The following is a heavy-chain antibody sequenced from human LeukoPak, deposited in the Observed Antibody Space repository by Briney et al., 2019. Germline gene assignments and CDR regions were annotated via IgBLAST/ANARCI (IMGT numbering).Heavy chain of an antibody. CDR2: INPNSGGT. V-gene: IGHV1-2*02. D-gene: IGHD3-22*01. CDR1: GYTLTGYY. CDR3: ARGGDYYDSSGYPDDAFDV. J-gene: IGHJ3*01. Sequence: ASVKVSCKASGYTLTGYYMHWVRQAPGQGLEWMGWINPNSGGTNYAQKFQGRVTMTRDTSISTAYMELSGLRSDDAAVFYCARGGDYYDSSGYPDDAFDVWGQGTMVIVSS.